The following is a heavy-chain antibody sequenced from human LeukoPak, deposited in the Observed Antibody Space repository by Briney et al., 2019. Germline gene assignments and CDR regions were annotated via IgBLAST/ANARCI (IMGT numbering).Heavy chain of an antibody. V-gene: IGHV1-46*01. CDR2: INPSGGST. CDR1: GYTFTSYY. J-gene: IGHJ4*02. CDR3: ARESRITIFGVVTAYFDY. D-gene: IGHD3-3*01. Sequence: ASVKVSCKASGYTFTSYYMHWVRQAPGQGLEWMGIINPSGGSTSYAQKFQGRVTMTRDTSTSTVYMELSSLRSEDTAVYYCARESRITIFGVVTAYFDYWGQGTLVTVS.